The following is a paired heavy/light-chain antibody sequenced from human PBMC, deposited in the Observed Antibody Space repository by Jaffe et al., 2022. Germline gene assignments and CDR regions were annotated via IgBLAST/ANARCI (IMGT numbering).Heavy chain of an antibody. J-gene: IGHJ4*02. CDR1: GFSLSTSGMC. CDR3: ARIDGTYDYSNYYFDY. V-gene: IGHV2-70*01. CDR2: IDWDDDK. Sequence: QVTLRESGPALVKPTQTLTLTCTFSGFSLSTSGMCVSWIRQPPGKALEWLALIDWDDDKYYSTSLKTRLTISKDTSKNQVVLTMTNMDPVDTATYYCARIDGTYDYSNYYFDYWGQGTLVTVSS. D-gene: IGHD4-4*01.
Light chain of an antibody. CDR3: QQYYSTPPLT. CDR1: QGISNS. CDR2: AAS. J-gene: IGKJ4*01. V-gene: IGKV1-NL1*01. Sequence: DIQMTQSPSSLSASVGDRVTITCRASQGISNSLAWYQQKPGKAPKLLLYAASRLESGVPSRFSGSGSGTDYTLTISSLQPEDFATYYCQQYYSTPPLTFGGGTKVEIK.